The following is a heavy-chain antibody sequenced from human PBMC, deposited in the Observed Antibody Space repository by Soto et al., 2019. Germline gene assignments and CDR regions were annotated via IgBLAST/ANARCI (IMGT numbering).Heavy chain of an antibody. D-gene: IGHD2-2*01. V-gene: IGHV4-30-4*01. CDR3: ARAPVPAATNYYYYGMDV. CDR1: GGSISSGYYY. J-gene: IGHJ6*02. Sequence: PSETLSLTCTVSGGSISSGYYYWSWIRQPPGKGLEWIGYIYYSGSTYYNPSLKSRVTISVDTSKNQFSLKLSSVTAADTAVYYCARAPVPAATNYYYYGMDVWGQGTTVTVSS. CDR2: IYYSGST.